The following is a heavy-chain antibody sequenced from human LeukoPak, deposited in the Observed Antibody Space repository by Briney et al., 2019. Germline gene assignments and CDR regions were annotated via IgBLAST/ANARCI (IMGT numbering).Heavy chain of an antibody. J-gene: IGHJ5*02. CDR1: GYSISSGYY. CDR3: ARGLTGYEGSNWFDP. D-gene: IGHD7-27*01. CDR2: IYHSGST. V-gene: IGHV4-38-2*01. Sequence: PSETLSLTCAVSGYSISSGYYWGWIRQPPGKGLEWIGSIYHSGSTYYNPSLKSRVTISVDTSKNQFSLKLSSVTAADTAVYYCARGLTGYEGSNWFDPWGQGTLVTVSS.